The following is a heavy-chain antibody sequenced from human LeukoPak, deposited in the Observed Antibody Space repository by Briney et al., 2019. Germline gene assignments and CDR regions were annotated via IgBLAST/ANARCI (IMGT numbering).Heavy chain of an antibody. J-gene: IGHJ4*02. V-gene: IGHV3-64*01. CDR2: ISSNGGST. CDR1: GFTFSSYA. Sequence: GGSLRLSCAASGFTFSSYAMHWVRQAPGKGLGYVSAISSNGGSTYYANSVKGRFTISRDNSKNTLYLQMGSLRAEDMAVYYCARPHCSGGSCYPYYFDYWGQGTLVTVSS. D-gene: IGHD2-15*01. CDR3: ARPHCSGGSCYPYYFDY.